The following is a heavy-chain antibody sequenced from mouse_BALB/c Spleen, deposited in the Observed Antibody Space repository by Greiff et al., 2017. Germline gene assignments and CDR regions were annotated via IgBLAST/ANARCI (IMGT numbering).Heavy chain of an antibody. V-gene: IGHV5-6*01. J-gene: IGHJ1*01. CDR3: ARHASSYFDV. Sequence: DVQLVESGGDLVKPGGSLKLSCAASGFTFSSYGMSWVRQTPDKRLEWVATISSGGSYTYYPDSVKGRFTISRDNAKNTLYLQMSSLKSEDTAMYYCARHASSYFDVWGAGTTVTVSS. CDR2: ISSGGSYT. CDR1: GFTFSSYG.